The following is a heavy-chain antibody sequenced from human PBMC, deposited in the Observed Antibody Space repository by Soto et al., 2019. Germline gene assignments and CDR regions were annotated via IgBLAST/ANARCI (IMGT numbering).Heavy chain of an antibody. CDR2: IGTAGDT. V-gene: IGHV3-13*01. Sequence: GGSLRLSCAASGFPFSDYYMSWIRQAPGKGLEWVSAIGTAGDTYYPGSVKGRFTISRENAKNSLYLQMNSLRAGDTAVYYCARRSSSSFDYWGQGTLVTVSS. D-gene: IGHD6-13*01. CDR1: GFPFSDYY. J-gene: IGHJ4*02. CDR3: ARRSSSSFDY.